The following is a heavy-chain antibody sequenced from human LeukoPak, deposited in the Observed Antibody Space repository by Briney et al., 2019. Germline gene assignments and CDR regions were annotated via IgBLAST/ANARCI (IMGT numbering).Heavy chain of an antibody. Sequence: GGSLRLSCAASEFIVSDTYMSWVRQAPGKGLVWVSALYSGGSTYYADSVRGRFTISRDNSKNTLYLQMNSLRAEDTAVYYCARLAGYYYDSSGYIDYWGQGTLVTVSS. D-gene: IGHD3-22*01. V-gene: IGHV3-66*04. CDR2: LYSGGST. J-gene: IGHJ4*02. CDR1: EFIVSDTY. CDR3: ARLAGYYYDSSGYIDY.